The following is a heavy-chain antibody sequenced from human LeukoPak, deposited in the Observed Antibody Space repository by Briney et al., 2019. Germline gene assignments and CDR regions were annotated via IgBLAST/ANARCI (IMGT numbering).Heavy chain of an antibody. CDR2: IYTSGIT. V-gene: IGHV4-61*02. CDR3: ARDSSISPYDFWSGYYVGAFDI. D-gene: IGHD3-3*01. CDR1: GGSISSGSYY. J-gene: IGHJ3*02. Sequence: SQTLSLTCTVSGGSISSGSYYWSWIRQPAGKGLEWIGRIYTSGITNYNPSLKSRVTISVDTSRNQFSLKLSSVTAADTAVYYCARDSSISPYDFWSGYYVGAFDIWGQGTMVTVSS.